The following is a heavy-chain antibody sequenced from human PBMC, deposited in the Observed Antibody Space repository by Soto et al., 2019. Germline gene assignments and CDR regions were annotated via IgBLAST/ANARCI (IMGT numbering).Heavy chain of an antibody. D-gene: IGHD6-25*01. Sequence: PSETLSRTCAVSGYSISSGDYWGWIRQPPGKGLEWIGSISHSGSTYYNPSLKSRVTISVDTSKNQFSLKLSSVTAADTSVYYCARGFSSGPYYYGMDVWGQGTTVTVSS. CDR1: GYSISSGDY. CDR2: ISHSGST. CDR3: ARGFSSGPYYYGMDV. J-gene: IGHJ6*02. V-gene: IGHV4-38-2*01.